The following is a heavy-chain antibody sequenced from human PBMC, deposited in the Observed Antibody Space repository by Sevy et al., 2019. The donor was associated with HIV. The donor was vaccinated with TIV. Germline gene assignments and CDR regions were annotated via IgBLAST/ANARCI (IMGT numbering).Heavy chain of an antibody. CDR1: GFTFSGSA. CDR3: VKDSIFYDSSSGYRPFYYYGMDV. CDR2: ISSSGSSA. Sequence: GGSLRLSCSASGFTFSGSALHWVRQAPGKGLEYVSAISSSGSSAYYAESVRGRFTISRDNSKNTLYLQMRSLRDEDTAVYYCVKDSIFYDSSSGYRPFYYYGMDVWGQGTSVTVSS. D-gene: IGHD3-3*01. J-gene: IGHJ6*02. V-gene: IGHV3-64D*09.